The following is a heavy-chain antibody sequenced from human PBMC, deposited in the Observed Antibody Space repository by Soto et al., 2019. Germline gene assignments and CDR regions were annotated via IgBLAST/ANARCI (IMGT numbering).Heavy chain of an antibody. CDR3: ARWGHGELLQGIDY. CDR2: INHSGSA. V-gene: IGHV4-34*01. J-gene: IGHJ4*02. Sequence: SETLSLTCAVYGGSISGYYWSWIRQPPGKGLEWIGEINHSGSANYNPSLKSRVTISVDTSKNQFSLNLSSVTAADTAVYYCARWGHGELLQGIDYWGQGTLVTVSS. D-gene: IGHD1-26*01. CDR1: GGSISGYY.